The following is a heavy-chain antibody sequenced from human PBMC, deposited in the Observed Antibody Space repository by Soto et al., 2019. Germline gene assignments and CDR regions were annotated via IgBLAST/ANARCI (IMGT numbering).Heavy chain of an antibody. J-gene: IGHJ3*02. CDR2: FYYSGDT. CDR3: ARGVNYDAVNVDTFDI. V-gene: IGHV4-30-4*01. Sequence: QVQLQESGPGLVKPSQTLSLTCTVSGASISRGDYYWRWIRQSPGLGLEYIGYFYYSGDTYYNPTLKSRVTISGDTSKNQSSLKLSSMIAADTAVYFCARGVNYDAVNVDTFDIWGQGTMVTFSS. CDR1: GASISRGDYY. D-gene: IGHD5-12*01.